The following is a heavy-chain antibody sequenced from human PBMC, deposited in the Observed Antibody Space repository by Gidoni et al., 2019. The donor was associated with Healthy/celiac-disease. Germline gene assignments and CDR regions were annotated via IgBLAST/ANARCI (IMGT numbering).Heavy chain of an antibody. CDR2: IRSKANSYAT. V-gene: IGHV3-73*02. CDR1: GFTFSGSA. CDR3: RTTVTTLFDY. D-gene: IGHD4-17*01. Sequence: EVQLVESGVGLVQPGGSLKLSCASSGFTFSGSAMHWVRQVSGKGLEWVGRIRSKANSYATADAASVKGRFTISRDDSKNTAYLQMNSLKTEDTAVYYCRTTVTTLFDYWGQGTLVTVSS. J-gene: IGHJ4*02.